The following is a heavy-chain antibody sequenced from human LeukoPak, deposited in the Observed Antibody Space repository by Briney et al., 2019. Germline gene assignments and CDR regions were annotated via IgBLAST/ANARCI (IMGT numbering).Heavy chain of an antibody. V-gene: IGHV4-31*03. CDR3: ARGPYDFWSGYSRGWFDP. D-gene: IGHD3-3*01. CDR2: IYYSGST. CDR1: GGSISSGGYY. Sequence: PLQTLSLTCTVSGGSISSGGYYWSWIRQHPGKGLEWIGYIYYSGSTYYNPSLKSRVTISVDTSKNQFSLKLSSVTAADTAVYYCARGPYDFWSGYSRGWFDPWGQGTLVTVSS. J-gene: IGHJ5*02.